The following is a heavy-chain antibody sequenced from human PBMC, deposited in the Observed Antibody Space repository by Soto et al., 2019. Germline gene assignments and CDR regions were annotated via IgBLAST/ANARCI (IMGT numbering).Heavy chain of an antibody. CDR3: ARDLWGGATLDY. V-gene: IGHV1-46*01. Sequence: ASVKVSCKASGYTFTSYYMHWVRQAPGQGLEWLGIINPSGGSPTYAQKFQGRVTMTRDTSTSTVYMELSSLRSEDTAVYYCARDLWGGATLDYWGQGTLVTVSS. CDR1: GYTFTSYY. J-gene: IGHJ4*02. CDR2: INPSGGSP. D-gene: IGHD3-16*01.